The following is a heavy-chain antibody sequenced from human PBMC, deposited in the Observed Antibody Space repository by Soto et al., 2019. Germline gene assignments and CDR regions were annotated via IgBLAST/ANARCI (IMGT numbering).Heavy chain of an antibody. V-gene: IGHV3-23*01. CDR1: GLTLSNHA. J-gene: IGHJ4*02. CDR2: VSEYGDVT. Sequence: PGGSLRLSCAASGLTLSNHAMTWVRQAPGKGLGWVSTVSEYGDVTYYADSVRGRFTISRDNSKNTLYLQLNNLRVEDTAVYYCVPGSSGTRGEDSWGPGVVVTVSS. D-gene: IGHD3-10*01. CDR3: VPGSSGTRGEDS.